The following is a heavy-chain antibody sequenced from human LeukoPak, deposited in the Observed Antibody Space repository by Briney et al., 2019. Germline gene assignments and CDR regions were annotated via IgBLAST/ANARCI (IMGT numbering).Heavy chain of an antibody. Sequence: SQTLSLTCTVSGGSISSVSYNWSWIPQPPGKGLEWIGRIYTSGSTNYNPSLKSRVPISVDTSKNQFSLKLSSVTAADTAVYYCARDRRICSSTSCPTYYYYYYMDVWGKGTTVTVSS. J-gene: IGHJ6*03. CDR2: IYTSGST. CDR1: GGSISSVSYN. D-gene: IGHD2-2*01. V-gene: IGHV4-61*02. CDR3: ARDRRICSSTSCPTYYYYYYMDV.